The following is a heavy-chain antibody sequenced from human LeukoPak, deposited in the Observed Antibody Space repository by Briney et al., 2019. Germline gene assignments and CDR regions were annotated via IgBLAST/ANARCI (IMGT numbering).Heavy chain of an antibody. J-gene: IGHJ5*02. Sequence: GGSLRLSCAASGFTFSSYSMNWVRQAPGKGLEWVSYISSSSSTIYYADSEKGRFTISRDNAKNSLYLQMNSLRAEDTAVYYCARGGAVVEFDPWGQGTLVTVSS. CDR2: ISSSSSTI. CDR3: ARGGAVVEFDP. D-gene: IGHD1-26*01. V-gene: IGHV3-48*04. CDR1: GFTFSSYS.